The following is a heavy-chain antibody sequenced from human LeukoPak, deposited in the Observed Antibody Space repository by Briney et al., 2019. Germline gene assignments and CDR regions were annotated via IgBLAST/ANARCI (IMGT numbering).Heavy chain of an antibody. CDR3: AKDHLRIVVVVAANFDY. CDR1: GFTFSTYV. Sequence: PGGSLRLSCSVSGFTFSTYVMHWVRQAPGKGLEWVAVISYDGSNKYYADSVKGRFTISRDNSKNTLYLQMNSLRAEDTAVYYCAKDHLRIVVVVAANFDYWGQGTLVTVSS. CDR2: ISYDGSNK. V-gene: IGHV3-30*18. D-gene: IGHD2-15*01. J-gene: IGHJ4*02.